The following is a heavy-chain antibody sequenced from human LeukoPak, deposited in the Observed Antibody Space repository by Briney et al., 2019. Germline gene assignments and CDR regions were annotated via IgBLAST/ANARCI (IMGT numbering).Heavy chain of an antibody. CDR1: GFSFTNYA. CDR3: ARASWISTADAVR. V-gene: IGHV3-23*01. D-gene: IGHD2-2*03. Sequence: GGSLRLSCAASGFSFTNYAMSWVRQAPARGPEWLSSMKGGGETFYADSVKGRFTLSRDDSRNTVYLQLNNLRVEDTAIYYCARASWISTADAVRWGQGTQFTVSS. CDR2: MKGGGET. J-gene: IGHJ4*02.